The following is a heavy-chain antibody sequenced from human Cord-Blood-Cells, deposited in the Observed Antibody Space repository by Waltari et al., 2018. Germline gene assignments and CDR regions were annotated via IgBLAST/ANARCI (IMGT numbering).Heavy chain of an antibody. CDR2: ISYDGSNK. CDR1: GFTFSSYA. J-gene: IGHJ3*02. CDR3: ARDQITLDAFDI. Sequence: QVQLVESGGGVVQPGRSLRLSCVASGFTFSSYAMHWVRQAPGKGLEWVAVISYDGSNKYYADSVKGRFTISRDNSKNTLYLQRNSLRAEDTAVYYCARDQITLDAFDIWGQGTMVTVSS. V-gene: IGHV3-30-3*01.